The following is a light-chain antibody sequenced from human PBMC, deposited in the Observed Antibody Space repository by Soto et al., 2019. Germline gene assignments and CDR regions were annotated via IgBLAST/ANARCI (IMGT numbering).Light chain of an antibody. CDR1: QSVSSY. CDR2: DAS. CDR3: QQRSNWPLT. V-gene: IGKV3-11*01. Sequence: EIVLTQSPAPLSLSPGERATLSCRASQSVSSYLAWYQQKPGQAPRLLNYDASNRATGIPARFSGSGSGTDFTLTISSLEPEDLAVYYCQQRSNWPLTFGGGPKVEIK. J-gene: IGKJ4*01.